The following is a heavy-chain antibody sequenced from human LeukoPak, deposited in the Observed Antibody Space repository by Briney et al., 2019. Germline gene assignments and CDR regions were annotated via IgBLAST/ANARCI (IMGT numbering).Heavy chain of an antibody. J-gene: IGHJ4*02. CDR1: GFLFASYT. CDR2: ISGGGSHT. D-gene: IGHD2/OR15-2a*01. Sequence: GGSLRLSCAASGFLFASYTMSWVRQAPGKGLEWVSAISGGGSHTYYADSVKGRFTISSDNSKSTLYLQMNTLRADDTALYYCAKVSPTEVQGPRGYFDSWGRGTLVTVSS. V-gene: IGHV3-23*01. CDR3: AKVSPTEVQGPRGYFDS.